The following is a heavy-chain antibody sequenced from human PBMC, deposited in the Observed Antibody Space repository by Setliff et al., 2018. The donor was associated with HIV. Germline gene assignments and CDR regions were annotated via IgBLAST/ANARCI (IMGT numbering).Heavy chain of an antibody. CDR3: ARGSPEAYQDSGWYN. CDR1: GGSISSYY. CDR2: IYYSGST. D-gene: IGHD6-19*01. J-gene: IGHJ4*02. Sequence: PSETLSLTCTVSGGSISSYYWSWIRQPPGKGLEWIGYIYYSGSTSYNPSLKGRVTISVETSKNQFSVRLNSVTAADTAVYYCARGSPEAYQDSGWYNWGQGTLVTVSS. V-gene: IGHV4-59*01.